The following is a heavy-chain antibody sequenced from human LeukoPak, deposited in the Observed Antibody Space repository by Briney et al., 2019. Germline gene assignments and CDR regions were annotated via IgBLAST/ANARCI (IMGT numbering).Heavy chain of an antibody. Sequence: ASVKVSCKASGYTFTTYYMHWVRQAPGQGLEWMGIINPSGGSTSYAQKFQGRVTITRDTSTSTVYMELSSLRSEDTAAYYCARERGIAVAGIMDVWGKGTTVTVSS. CDR3: ARERGIAVAGIMDV. J-gene: IGHJ6*03. D-gene: IGHD6-19*01. V-gene: IGHV1-46*01. CDR1: GYTFTTYY. CDR2: INPSGGST.